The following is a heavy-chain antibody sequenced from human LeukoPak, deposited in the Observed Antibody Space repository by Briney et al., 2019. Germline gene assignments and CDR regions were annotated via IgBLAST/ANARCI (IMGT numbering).Heavy chain of an antibody. CDR1: GFTFSSYA. D-gene: IGHD1-14*01. CDR3: AKENHHRVDY. V-gene: IGHV3-30*02. Sequence: GGSLRLSCAASGFTFSSYAMSWVRQAPGKGLEWVAFIRYDGSNKYYADSVKGRFTISRDNSKNTLYLQMNSLRAEDTAVYYCAKENHHRVDYWGQGTLVTVSS. J-gene: IGHJ4*02. CDR2: IRYDGSNK.